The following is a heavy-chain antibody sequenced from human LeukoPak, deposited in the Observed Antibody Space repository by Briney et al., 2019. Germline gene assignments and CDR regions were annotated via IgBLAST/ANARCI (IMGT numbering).Heavy chain of an antibody. CDR1: GGSFSGYY. Sequence: SETLSLTCAVYGGSFSGYYWSWIRQPPGKGLEWIGYIYHSGSTYYNPSLKSRVTISVDRSKNQFSLKLSSVAAADTAVYYCARGTYYYGSGSQAYWGQGTLVTVSS. V-gene: IGHV4-34*01. CDR3: ARGTYYYGSGSQAY. CDR2: IYHSGST. J-gene: IGHJ4*02. D-gene: IGHD3-10*01.